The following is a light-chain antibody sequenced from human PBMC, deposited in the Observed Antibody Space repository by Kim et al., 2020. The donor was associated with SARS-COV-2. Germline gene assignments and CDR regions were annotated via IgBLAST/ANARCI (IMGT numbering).Light chain of an antibody. V-gene: IGLV3-19*01. CDR1: SLRSYY. Sequence: SSELTQDPAVSVALGQTVGITCQGDSLRSYYASWYQQKPGQAPVLVIYGKNNRPSGIPDRFSGSSSGNTASLTITGAQAEDEADYYCNSRDSSDNHWVFGGGTQLTVL. J-gene: IGLJ3*02. CDR2: GKN. CDR3: NSRDSSDNHWV.